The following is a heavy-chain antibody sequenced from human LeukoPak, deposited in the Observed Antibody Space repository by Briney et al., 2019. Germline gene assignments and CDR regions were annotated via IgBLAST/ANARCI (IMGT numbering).Heavy chain of an antibody. J-gene: IGHJ4*02. V-gene: IGHV3-23*01. D-gene: IGHD2-21*01. CDR2: ISGSSGST. Sequence: GGSLRLSCAASGFTFSSYAMSWVRQAPGKGLEWVSVISGSSGSTYYADSVKGRFTISRDNSWNTLYLQMNSLRAEDTAVYYCAKESRSLPYYYFDYWGQGTLVIVSS. CDR3: AKESRSLPYYYFDY. CDR1: GFTFSSYA.